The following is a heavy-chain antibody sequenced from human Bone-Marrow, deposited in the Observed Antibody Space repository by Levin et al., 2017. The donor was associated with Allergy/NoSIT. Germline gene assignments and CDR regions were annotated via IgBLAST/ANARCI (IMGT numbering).Heavy chain of an antibody. Sequence: SGGSLRLSCAVSGGSFRGYYWSWIRQSPEKGLEWIGEINHSGDTNDNPSLKSRVTLSVDTSKNQFSLNLSSVTAADTAVYYFSRWPSNTVANVINWCDPWGQGTLVSVSS. V-gene: IGHV4-34*01. CDR1: GGSFRGYY. D-gene: IGHD4-17*01. J-gene: IGHJ5*02. CDR3: SRWPSNTVANVINWCDP. CDR2: INHSGDT.